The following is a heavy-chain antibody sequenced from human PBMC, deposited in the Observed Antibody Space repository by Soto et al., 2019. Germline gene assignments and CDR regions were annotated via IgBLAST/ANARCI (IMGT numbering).Heavy chain of an antibody. CDR1: GFTFSSYA. CDR2: ISGSGGST. Sequence: GGSLRLSCAASGFTFSSYAVSWVRQAPGKGLEWVSSISGSGGSTYYAGSVKGRFTISRDNSKNTLSLQMDSLRAGDTAVYYCAKGISGTTRTKLDYWGQGTPVTVSS. V-gene: IGHV3-23*01. CDR3: AKGISGTTRTKLDY. D-gene: IGHD1-7*01. J-gene: IGHJ4*02.